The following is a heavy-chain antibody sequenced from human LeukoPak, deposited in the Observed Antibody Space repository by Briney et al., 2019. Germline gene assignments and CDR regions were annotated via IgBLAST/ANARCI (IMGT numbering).Heavy chain of an antibody. Sequence: ASVKVSYKASGYTLTDYFTHWVRQAPGQGLEYMGWINANSGGTHYAQKFQGRVTMTRDTSINTVSMELSRLRSDDTAVYYCARDLAASSNWELDYWGQGTLVTVSS. J-gene: IGHJ4*02. D-gene: IGHD7-27*01. CDR1: GYTLTDYF. CDR3: ARDLAASSNWELDY. CDR2: INANSGGT. V-gene: IGHV1-2*02.